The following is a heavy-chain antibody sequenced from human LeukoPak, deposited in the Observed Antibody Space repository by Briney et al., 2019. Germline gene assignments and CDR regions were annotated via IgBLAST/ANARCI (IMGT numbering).Heavy chain of an antibody. V-gene: IGHV3-23*01. CDR3: ARGPSGYHNT. D-gene: IGHD5-12*01. J-gene: IGHJ4*02. Sequence: PGGSLRLSCAASGFTFSSYGMSWVRQAPGKGLEWVSAISGSGGSTYYADSVKGRFTISRDNSKNTLYLQMHSLRAEDTAIYYCARGPSGYHNTGGQGTLVTVSS. CDR1: GFTFSSYG. CDR2: ISGSGGST.